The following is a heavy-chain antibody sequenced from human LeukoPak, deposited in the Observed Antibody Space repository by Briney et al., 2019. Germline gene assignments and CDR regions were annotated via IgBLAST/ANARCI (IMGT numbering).Heavy chain of an antibody. CDR3: ARHENIFSTFDM. D-gene: IGHD3-9*01. V-gene: IGHV5-10-1*01. J-gene: IGHJ3*02. CDR2: IGPSDSYT. Sequence: GESLKISCKGSGYSFTSYWITWVRQMPGKGLEWMGRIGPSDSYTNYSPSFQGHVTISADKSIGTAYLQWSSLKASDTAIYYCARHENIFSTFDMWGQGTMVTVSS. CDR1: GYSFTSYW.